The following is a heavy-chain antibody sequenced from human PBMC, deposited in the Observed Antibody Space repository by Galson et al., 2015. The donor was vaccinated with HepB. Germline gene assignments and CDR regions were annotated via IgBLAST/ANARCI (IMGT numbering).Heavy chain of an antibody. V-gene: IGHV1-69*10. J-gene: IGHJ5*02. D-gene: IGHD2-21*02. CDR1: GGTFSSYA. Sequence: SVKVSCKASGGTFSSYAISWVRQAPGQGLEWMGGIIPILGIANNAHKFQGRVTITADKSTSTAYMELSSMRSEDTDVYYCSRDSKEGDHSPSPMYWFDPWGQGTLVTVSS. CDR2: IIPILGIA. CDR3: SRDSKEGDHSPSPMYWFDP.